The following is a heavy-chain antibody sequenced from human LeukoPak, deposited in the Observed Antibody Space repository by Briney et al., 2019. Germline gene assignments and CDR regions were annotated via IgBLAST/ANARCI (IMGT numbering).Heavy chain of an antibody. D-gene: IGHD3-3*01. V-gene: IGHV1-2*04. CDR2: INPNSGGT. CDR1: GYTFTGYY. Sequence: GASVKVSCKASGYTFTGYYMHWVRQAPGQGLEWMGWINPNSGGTNYAQKFQGWVTMTRDTSTSTVYMELSSLRSEDTAVYYCARDKRPINYYDFWSGYYHEPNWFDPWGQGTLVTVSS. CDR3: ARDKRPINYYDFWSGYYHEPNWFDP. J-gene: IGHJ5*02.